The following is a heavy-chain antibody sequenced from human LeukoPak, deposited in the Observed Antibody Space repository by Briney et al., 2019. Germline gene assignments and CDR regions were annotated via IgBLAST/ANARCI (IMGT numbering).Heavy chain of an antibody. CDR3: TRHVTEFMFVVVPAARGIWYFDL. CDR1: GGSISSYY. J-gene: IGHJ2*01. CDR2: IYYSGST. D-gene: IGHD2-2*01. Sequence: SETLSLTCTVSGGSISSYYWSWIRQPPGKGLEWIGYIYYSGSTNYNPSLKSRVTISVDTSKNQFSLKLSSVTAADTAVYYCTRHVTEFMFVVVPAARGIWYFDLWGRGTLVTVSS. V-gene: IGHV4-59*08.